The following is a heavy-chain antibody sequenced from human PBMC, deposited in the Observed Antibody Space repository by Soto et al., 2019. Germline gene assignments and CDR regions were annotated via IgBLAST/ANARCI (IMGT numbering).Heavy chain of an antibody. CDR1: GYTFTSYD. CDR3: AKQSSSSGDWFDP. V-gene: IGHV1-8*01. CDR2: MNPNSGNT. Sequence: GASVKVSCKASGYTFTSYDINWVRQATGQGLEWMGWMNPNSGNTGYAQKFQGRVTMTRNTSISTAYMELSSLRSDDTAVYYCAKQSSSSGDWFDPWGQGTLVTVSS. J-gene: IGHJ5*02. D-gene: IGHD6-6*01.